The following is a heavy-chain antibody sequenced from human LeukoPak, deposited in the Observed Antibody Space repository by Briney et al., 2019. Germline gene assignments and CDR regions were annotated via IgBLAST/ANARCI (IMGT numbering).Heavy chain of an antibody. CDR1: GFTFSSYW. D-gene: IGHD5-18*01. V-gene: IGHV3-7*01. CDR2: IKQDGSEK. CDR3: ARHLSGVTGYTYGRGIDY. Sequence: PGGSLRLSCAASGFTFSSYWMSWVRQAPGKGLEWVANIKQDGSEKYYADSVKGRFTISRDNAKNSLYLQMNSLRAEDTAVYYCARHLSGVTGYTYGRGIDYWGQGTLVTVSS. J-gene: IGHJ4*02.